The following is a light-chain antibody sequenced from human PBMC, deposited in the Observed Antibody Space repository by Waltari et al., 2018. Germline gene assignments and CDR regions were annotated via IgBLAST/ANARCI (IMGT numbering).Light chain of an antibody. Sequence: DIVMTQSPLSLPVTPGEPASISCRSSQSLLHSNGYNYLDWYLQKPGQSPPLLIYLGSIRASGVPDRFSGSESGTDFTLKISSVEAEDVGVYYCMQALQIPWTFGQGTKVEIK. CDR1: QSLLHSNGYNY. CDR3: MQALQIPWT. J-gene: IGKJ1*01. CDR2: LGS. V-gene: IGKV2-28*01.